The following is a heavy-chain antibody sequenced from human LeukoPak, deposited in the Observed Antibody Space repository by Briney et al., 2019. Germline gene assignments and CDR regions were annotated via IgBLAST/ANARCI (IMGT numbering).Heavy chain of an antibody. CDR3: AKGYSSSWYARGDAFDI. D-gene: IGHD6-13*01. CDR2: INPSGGST. J-gene: IGHJ3*02. Sequence: ASVKVSCKASGYTFTSYYMHWVRQAPGQGLEWMGIINPSGGSTSYAQKFQGRVTMTRDTSTSTVYMELSSLRSEDTAVYYCAKGYSSSWYARGDAFDIWGQGTMVTVSS. V-gene: IGHV1-46*01. CDR1: GYTFTSYY.